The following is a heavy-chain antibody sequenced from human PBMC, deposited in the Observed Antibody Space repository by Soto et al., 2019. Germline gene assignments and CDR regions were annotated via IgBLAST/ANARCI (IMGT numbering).Heavy chain of an antibody. J-gene: IGHJ3*02. CDR1: GYTFTSYD. CDR3: ARPFYIAVARMDSFDI. CDR2: MNPNSGNT. D-gene: IGHD6-19*01. V-gene: IGHV1-8*01. Sequence: ASVKVSCKASGYTFTSYDINWVRQATGQGLEWMGWMNPNSGNTGYAQKFQGRGTMTRNTSISTAYMELSSLRSEDTAVYYCARPFYIAVARMDSFDIWGQGTMVTGSS.